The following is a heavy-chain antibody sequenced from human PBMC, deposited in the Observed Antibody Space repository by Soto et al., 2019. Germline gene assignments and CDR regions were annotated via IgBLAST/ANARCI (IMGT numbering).Heavy chain of an antibody. J-gene: IGHJ6*02. CDR1: GGTFSSYA. Sequence: QVQLVQSGAEVKKPGSSVKVSCKASGGTFSSYAISWVRQAPGQGLEWMGGIIPIFGTANYAQKFQGRVTIAADESTSTAYMELSSLRSEDTAVYYWASSVSSSTRYYYCSCGMDVWGQGTTVTVSS. CDR2: IIPIFGTA. D-gene: IGHD6-13*01. V-gene: IGHV1-69*01. CDR3: ASSVSSSTRYYYCSCGMDV.